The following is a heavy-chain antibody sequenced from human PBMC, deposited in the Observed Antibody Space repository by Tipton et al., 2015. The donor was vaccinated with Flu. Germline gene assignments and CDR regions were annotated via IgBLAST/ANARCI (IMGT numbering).Heavy chain of an antibody. CDR1: GDSIKRSTCH. Sequence: TLSLTCSVSGDSIKRSTCHWGWIRQSPGKGLEWIGSIYYSGSTYYNPSLKSRVTISVGTSKNQFSLKLTSVTAADTAVYYCARDPGSRMFDPWGQGTLVTVSS. V-gene: IGHV4-39*07. CDR2: IYYSGST. D-gene: IGHD6-13*01. CDR3: ARDPGSRMFDP. J-gene: IGHJ5*02.